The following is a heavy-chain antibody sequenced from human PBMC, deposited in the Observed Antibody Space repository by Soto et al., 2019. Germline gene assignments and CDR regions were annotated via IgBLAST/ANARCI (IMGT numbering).Heavy chain of an antibody. Sequence: EVQLLESGGGLVQPGGSLRLSCAASGFTFSSYAMSWVRQAPGKGLEWVSAISGSGGSTYYADSVKGRFTISRDNSKNTLYLQMNSLRAEDTAVYYWAKLWGDYGDYDLRAFDYWGQGTLVTVSS. D-gene: IGHD4-17*01. CDR2: ISGSGGST. V-gene: IGHV3-23*01. CDR1: GFTFSSYA. CDR3: AKLWGDYGDYDLRAFDY. J-gene: IGHJ4*02.